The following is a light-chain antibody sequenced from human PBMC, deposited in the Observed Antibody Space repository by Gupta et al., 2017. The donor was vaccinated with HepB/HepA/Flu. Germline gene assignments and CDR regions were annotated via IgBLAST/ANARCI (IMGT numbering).Light chain of an antibody. V-gene: IGKV1-33*01. Sequence: DIQMTHSPSSLSASVGDRVTITCQASQDISNYLNWYQRKPGKAPKFLIHDASHLETGVPSSFSGSGSGTEFSLTIDSLQPEDFATYVCQQGYNVPYSFGQGTNLESK. CDR3: QQGYNVPYS. J-gene: IGKJ2*03. CDR1: QDISNY. CDR2: DAS.